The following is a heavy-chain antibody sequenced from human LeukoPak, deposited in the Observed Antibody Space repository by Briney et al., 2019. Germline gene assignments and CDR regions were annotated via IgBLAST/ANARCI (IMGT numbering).Heavy chain of an antibody. CDR1: GYTFTGYY. Sequence: ASVKVSCKASGYTFTGYYMHWVRQAPGQGLEWMGRINPNSGGTNYAQKFQGRVTMTRDTSISTAYMELSSLRSEDTAVYYCARWGLGYSYGQALFDYWGQGTLVTVSS. CDR3: ARWGLGYSYGQALFDY. CDR2: INPNSGGT. J-gene: IGHJ4*02. D-gene: IGHD5-18*01. V-gene: IGHV1-2*06.